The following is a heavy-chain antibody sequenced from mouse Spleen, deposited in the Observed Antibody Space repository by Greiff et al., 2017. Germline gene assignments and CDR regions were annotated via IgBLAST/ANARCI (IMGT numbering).Heavy chain of an antibody. V-gene: IGHV3-6*01. CDR3: ASFTTATLYAMDY. D-gene: IGHD1-2*01. Sequence: EVKLQESGPGLVKPSQSLSLTCSVTGYSITSGYYWKWIRQFPGNKLEWMGYISYDGSNNYNPSLKNRISITRDTSKNQFFLKLNSVTTEDTATYYCASFTTATLYAMDYWGQGTSVTVSS. CDR1: GYSITSGYY. CDR2: ISYDGSN. J-gene: IGHJ4*01.